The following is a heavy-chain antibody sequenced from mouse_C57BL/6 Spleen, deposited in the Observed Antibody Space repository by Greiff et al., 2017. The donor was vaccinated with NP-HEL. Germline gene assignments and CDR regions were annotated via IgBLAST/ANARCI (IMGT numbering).Heavy chain of an antibody. J-gene: IGHJ4*01. CDR3: ARSQTAQATLYAMDY. Sequence: VQLQQSGAELVRPGTSVKVSCKASGYAFTNYLIEWVKQRPGQGLEWIGVINPGSGGTNYNEKFKSKATLTVDKSSSTAYMQLSSLTSEDSAVYYCARSQTAQATLYAMDYWGQGTSVTVSS. D-gene: IGHD3-2*02. CDR1: GYAFTNYL. CDR2: INPGSGGT. V-gene: IGHV1-54*01.